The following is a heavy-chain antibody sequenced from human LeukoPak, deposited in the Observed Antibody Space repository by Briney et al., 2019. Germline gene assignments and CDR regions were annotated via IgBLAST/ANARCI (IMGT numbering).Heavy chain of an antibody. Sequence: GGSLRLSCAASGFTFSSYSMNWVRQAPGKGLEWVSSISSSSYIYYADSVKGRFTISRDNAKNSLYLQMNSLRAEDTAVYYCARGSYCSSTSCYRSYYYYGMDVWGQGTTVTVSS. J-gene: IGHJ6*02. V-gene: IGHV3-21*01. CDR3: ARGSYCSSTSCYRSYYYYGMDV. D-gene: IGHD2-2*01. CDR1: GFTFSSYS. CDR2: ISSSSYI.